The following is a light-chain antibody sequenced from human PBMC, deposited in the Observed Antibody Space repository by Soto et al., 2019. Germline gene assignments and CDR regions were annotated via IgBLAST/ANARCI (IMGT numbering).Light chain of an antibody. CDR2: GNS. CDR3: QSYDSSLSGV. J-gene: IGLJ1*01. V-gene: IGLV1-40*01. Sequence: QLVLTQPPSVSGAPGQRVTISCTGSSSNIGAGYDVHWYQQLPGTAPKLLIYGNSNRPSGVPDRFSGSKSGTSASLAITGLQAEDEADYYSQSYDSSLSGVFGTGTKVTVL. CDR1: SSNIGAGYD.